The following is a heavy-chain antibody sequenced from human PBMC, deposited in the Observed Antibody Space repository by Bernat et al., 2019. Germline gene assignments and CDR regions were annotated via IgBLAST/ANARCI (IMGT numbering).Heavy chain of an antibody. CDR2: ISYDGSNK. Sequence: QVQLVESGGGVVQPGRSLRLSCAASGFTFSSYAMHWVRQAPGKGLEWVAVISYDGSNKYYADSVKGRFTISGDNSKNTLYLQMNSLRAEDTAVYYCARDRRDSSGWYHDYWGQGTLVTVSS. CDR1: GFTFSSYA. J-gene: IGHJ4*02. CDR3: ARDRRDSSGWYHDY. D-gene: IGHD6-19*01. V-gene: IGHV3-30-3*01.